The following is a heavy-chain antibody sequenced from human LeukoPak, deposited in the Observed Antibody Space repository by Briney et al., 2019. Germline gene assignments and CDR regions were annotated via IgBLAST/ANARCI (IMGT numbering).Heavy chain of an antibody. CDR3: ARGLTELGTVYYYYMDV. D-gene: IGHD7-27*01. J-gene: IGHJ6*03. CDR1: GGSFSGYS. Sequence: PSETLSLTCAVYGGSFSGYSWSWIRQSPGKGLEWIADIIHSGSTNYNSSLKSRVTISLDTSKNQFSLNLTSVTAADTAVYYCARGLTELGTVYYYYMDVWGKGTTVIVSS. V-gene: IGHV4-34*01. CDR2: IIHSGST.